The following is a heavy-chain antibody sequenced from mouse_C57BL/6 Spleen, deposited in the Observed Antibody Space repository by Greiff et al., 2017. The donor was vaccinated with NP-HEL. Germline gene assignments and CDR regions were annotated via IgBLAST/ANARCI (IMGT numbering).Heavy chain of an antibody. CDR1: GYSITSGYY. CDR3: AREMGRDY. V-gene: IGHV3-6*01. D-gene: IGHD2-3*01. CDR2: LSYDGSN. J-gene: IGHJ4*01. Sequence: VQLKESGPGLVKPSQSLSLTCSVTGYSITSGYYWNWIRQFPGNKLEWMGYLSYDGSNNYNSSLKNRISITRDTSKNQFFLKLNSVTTEDTATYYCAREMGRDYWGQGTSVTVSS.